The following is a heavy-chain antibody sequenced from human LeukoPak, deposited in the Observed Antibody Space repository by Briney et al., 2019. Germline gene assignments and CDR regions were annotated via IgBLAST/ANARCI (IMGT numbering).Heavy chain of an antibody. Sequence: SQALSLTCAVSGDSISSCGYSWSWIRQPPGKGLEWIGYIYHGGSAYYDPSLKSRVNISVDKSKNQFSLELSSVTAADTAVYYCARYFSGGQFKWFDPWGQGTLVTVSS. J-gene: IGHJ5*02. V-gene: IGHV4-30-2*01. D-gene: IGHD1-26*01. CDR2: IYHGGSA. CDR3: ARYFSGGQFKWFDP. CDR1: GDSISSCGYS.